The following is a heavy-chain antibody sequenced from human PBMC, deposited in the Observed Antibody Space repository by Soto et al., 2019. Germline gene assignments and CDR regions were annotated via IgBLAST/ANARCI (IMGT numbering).Heavy chain of an antibody. CDR2: INPNSGGT. V-gene: IGHV1-2*02. CDR3: ARPNKYDTTGYKYDW. J-gene: IGHJ4*02. Sequence: ASVKVSCKASGYTFTDYYMHWVRQAPGQGLEWMGWINPNSGGTNYAQKFQGRVTMTRDTSISTAYMELSRLTSDDTAVYYCARPNKYDTTGYKYDWWGQGTLVTVSS. D-gene: IGHD3-22*01. CDR1: GYTFTDYY.